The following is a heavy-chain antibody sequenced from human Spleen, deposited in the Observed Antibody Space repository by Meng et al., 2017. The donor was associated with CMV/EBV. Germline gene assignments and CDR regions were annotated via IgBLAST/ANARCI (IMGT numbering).Heavy chain of an antibody. CDR3: ARVWGHFDY. CDR2: IHHSGNT. V-gene: IGHV4-38-2*02. CDR1: GHSISSDYY. Sequence: SETLSLTCSVSGHSISSDYYWGWIRQPPGKGLEWIGSIHHSGNTYYNPSLKSRVTISIDTSKNQFSLKLSSVTAADTAVYYCARVWGHFDYWGQGTLVTVSS. D-gene: IGHD1-26*01. J-gene: IGHJ4*02.